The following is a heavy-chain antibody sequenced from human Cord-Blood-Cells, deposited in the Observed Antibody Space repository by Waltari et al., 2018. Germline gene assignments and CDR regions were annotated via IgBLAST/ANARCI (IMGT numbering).Heavy chain of an antibody. D-gene: IGHD3-22*01. J-gene: IGHJ4*02. V-gene: IGHV1-2*02. CDR2: INPNSGGT. CDR1: GYTFTGYY. CDR3: ARGTYYYDSSGYYYFDY. Sequence: QVQLVQSGAEVKKPGASVKVSCKASGYTFTGYYLHQVRQPPGQGLEWMGWINPNSGGTNYAQKFQGRVTMTRDTSISTAYMELSRLRSDDTAVYYCARGTYYYDSSGYYYFDYWGQGTLVTVSS.